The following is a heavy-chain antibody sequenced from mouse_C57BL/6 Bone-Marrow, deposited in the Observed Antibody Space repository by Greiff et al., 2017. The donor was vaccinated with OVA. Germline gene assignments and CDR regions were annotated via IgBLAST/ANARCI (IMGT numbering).Heavy chain of an antibody. CDR2: INPSSGYT. V-gene: IGHV1-4*01. CDR3: ARYPPIYYGPMDY. CDR1: GYTFTSYT. J-gene: IGHJ4*01. Sequence: QVQLQQSGAELARPGASVKMSCKASGYTFTSYTMHWVKQRPGQGLEWIGYINPSSGYTKYNQKFKDKATLTADKYSSTAYMTLSSLTSEDSAVYYCARYPPIYYGPMDYWGQGTSVTVSS. D-gene: IGHD2-1*01.